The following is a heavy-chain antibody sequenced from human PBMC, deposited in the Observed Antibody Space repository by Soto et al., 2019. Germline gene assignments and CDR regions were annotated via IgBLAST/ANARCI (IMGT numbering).Heavy chain of an antibody. Sequence: SETLSLTCTVSGGSISSSSYYWGWIRQPPGKGLEWIWSIYYSGSPYYNPSLRSRVTISLDTSKNHFSLRLSSVTAADTAVYYCARQGYSSGWYYFDYWGQGTLVTVSS. J-gene: IGHJ4*02. V-gene: IGHV4-39*01. D-gene: IGHD6-19*01. CDR2: IYYSGSP. CDR1: GGSISSSSYY. CDR3: ARQGYSSGWYYFDY.